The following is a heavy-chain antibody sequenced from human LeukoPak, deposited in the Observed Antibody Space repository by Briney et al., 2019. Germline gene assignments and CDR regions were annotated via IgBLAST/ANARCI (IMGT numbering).Heavy chain of an antibody. J-gene: IGHJ4*02. Sequence: ASVKVSCKASGYTFAGYGMSWVRQAPGQGLEWVGGISGYSGNTNYAQKVQGRVTMTTDTSTSTPYMDLSSLRAEGTAVYYCERAPPYSSSLLTPQHDLAYWGQRTLATVYS. CDR2: ISGYSGNT. CDR3: ERAPPYSSSLLTPQHDLAY. D-gene: IGHD6-13*01. V-gene: IGHV1-18*01. CDR1: GYTFAGYG.